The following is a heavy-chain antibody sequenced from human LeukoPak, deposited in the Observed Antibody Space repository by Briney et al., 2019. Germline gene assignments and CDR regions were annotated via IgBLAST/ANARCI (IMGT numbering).Heavy chain of an antibody. D-gene: IGHD2-2*01. CDR2: IYYSGST. V-gene: IGHV4-59*01. CDR3: ARISCSSTSCPRRDAFDV. Sequence: TPSETLSLTCTVSGGSISYYYWSWIRQPPGKGLEWIGYIYYSGSTNYNPSLKSRVTISVDTSKNQFSLNLSSVTTADTAVYYCARISCSSTSCPRRDAFDVWGQGTMVTVSS. CDR1: GGSISYYY. J-gene: IGHJ3*01.